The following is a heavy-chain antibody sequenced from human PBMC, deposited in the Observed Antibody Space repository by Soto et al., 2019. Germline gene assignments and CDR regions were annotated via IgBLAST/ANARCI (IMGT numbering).Heavy chain of an antibody. V-gene: IGHV1-3*01. D-gene: IGHD2-2*01. CDR1: GYTFTNYA. J-gene: IGHJ3*02. CDR2: INAGNGNT. CDR3: ARAGFCSTTSRSDAFDI. Sequence: QVQLVQSGAEVKKPGASVKVSCKASGYTFTNYAMHWVRQAPGQRPEWMGWINAGNGNTKFSQRFQGRVTITRDTSANIAYMELSSLTSEDTAVYYCARAGFCSTTSRSDAFDIWGQGTMVTVSS.